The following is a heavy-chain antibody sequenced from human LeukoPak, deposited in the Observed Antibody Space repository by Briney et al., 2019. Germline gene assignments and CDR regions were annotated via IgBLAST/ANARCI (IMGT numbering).Heavy chain of an antibody. Sequence: ASVKVSCKASGYTFTGYYMHWVRQAPGQGLEWMGWINPNSGGTNYAQKFQGRVTMTRDTSISTAYMELSRLRSDDTAVYYCARDIVLMVYAGGDAFDIWGQGTMVTVSS. CDR1: GYTFTGYY. V-gene: IGHV1-2*02. CDR3: ARDIVLMVYAGGDAFDI. D-gene: IGHD2-8*01. J-gene: IGHJ3*02. CDR2: INPNSGGT.